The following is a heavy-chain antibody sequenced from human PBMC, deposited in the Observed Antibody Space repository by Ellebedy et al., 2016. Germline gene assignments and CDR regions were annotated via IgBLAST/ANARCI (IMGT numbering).Heavy chain of an antibody. CDR3: VKPRYDGTGTPFDD. Sequence: GESLKISCEVSGLTFRSYDIHWVRQAPGKGLEWVAIIGSDGNTQVYADSLRGRFRISRDNFRNMVYLQMNALRVDDTAVYFCVKPRYDGTGTPFDDWGPGTRVTVSS. D-gene: IGHD1-1*01. CDR2: IGSDGNTQ. J-gene: IGHJ4*02. CDR1: GLTFRSYD. V-gene: IGHV3-30*02.